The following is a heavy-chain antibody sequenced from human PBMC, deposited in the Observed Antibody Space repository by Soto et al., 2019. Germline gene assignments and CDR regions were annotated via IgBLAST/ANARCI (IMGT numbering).Heavy chain of an antibody. CDR1: GYSFTSYW. D-gene: IGHD3-22*01. J-gene: IGHJ6*02. V-gene: IGHV5-51*01. Sequence: GESLKISCKGSGYSFTSYWIGWVRQMPGKGLELMGIIYPGDSDTRYSPSFQGQVTISADKSISTAYLQWSSLKASDTAMYYCGRLGSSAYYLGDWYYGMDVWGQGSTVTVS. CDR2: IYPGDSDT. CDR3: GRLGSSAYYLGDWYYGMDV.